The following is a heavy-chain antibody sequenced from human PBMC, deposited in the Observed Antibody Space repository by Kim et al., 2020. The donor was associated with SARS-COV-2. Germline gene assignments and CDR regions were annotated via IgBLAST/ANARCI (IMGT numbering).Heavy chain of an antibody. CDR3: AKVNYDDSSGYLDY. V-gene: IGHV3-30*02. Sequence: AECVKGRFTISRDNSKNTLYLQMNSRRAEDTAVYYCAKVNYDDSSGYLDYWGQGTLVTVSS. J-gene: IGHJ4*02. D-gene: IGHD3-22*01.